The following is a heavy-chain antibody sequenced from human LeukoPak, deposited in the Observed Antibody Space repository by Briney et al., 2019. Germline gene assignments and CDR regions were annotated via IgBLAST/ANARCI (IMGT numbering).Heavy chain of an antibody. CDR1: GLTFSSYS. V-gene: IGHV3-21*01. Sequence: NPGGSLRLSCAASGLTFSSYSMNWVRQAPGKGLEWVSSISSSSSYIYYADSVKGRFTISRDNAKNSLYLQMNSLRAEDTAVYYCARGQATADAFDIWGQGTMVTVSS. J-gene: IGHJ3*02. CDR3: ARGQATADAFDI. CDR2: ISSSSSYI.